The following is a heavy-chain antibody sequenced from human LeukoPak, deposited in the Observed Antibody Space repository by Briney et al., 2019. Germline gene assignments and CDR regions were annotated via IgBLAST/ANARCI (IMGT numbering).Heavy chain of an antibody. J-gene: IGHJ6*02. CDR1: GYTFTSYD. CDR3: ARLASSSWPLYYYYGMDV. CDR2: MNPNNGNT. D-gene: IGHD6-13*01. V-gene: IGHV1-8*01. Sequence: ASVKVSCKASGYTFTSYDINWVRQATGQGLEWMGWMNPNNGNTGYAQKFQGKVTMTRSTSISTAYMELSSLRSEDTAVYYCARLASSSWPLYYYYGMDVWGQGTTVTVSS.